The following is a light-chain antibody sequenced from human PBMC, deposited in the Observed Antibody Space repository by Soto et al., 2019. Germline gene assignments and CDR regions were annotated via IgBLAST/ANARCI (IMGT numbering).Light chain of an antibody. J-gene: IGLJ3*02. Sequence: QSALTQPASVSGSPGQSITISCTGSSSDVGGYNYVSWFQQHPGKAPKLMIYDVSNRPSGVSNRFSGSKSGNTASLTISGLQAEDEADYYCSSYTTSGTGVFGGGTQLTVL. CDR2: DVS. CDR1: SSDVGGYNY. CDR3: SSYTTSGTGV. V-gene: IGLV2-14*01.